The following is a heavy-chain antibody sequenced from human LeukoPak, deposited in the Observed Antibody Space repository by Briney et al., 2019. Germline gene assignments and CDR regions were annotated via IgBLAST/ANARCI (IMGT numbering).Heavy chain of an antibody. Sequence: SETLSLTCTVSGGSLSSSSYYWRWIRQPPGKGLEWIGEINHSGSTNYNPSLKSRVTISVDTSKNQFSLKLSSVTAADTAVYYCARGRYYYYMDVWGKGTTVTVSS. CDR1: GGSLSSSSYY. CDR3: ARGRYYYYMDV. J-gene: IGHJ6*03. CDR2: INHSGST. V-gene: IGHV4-39*07.